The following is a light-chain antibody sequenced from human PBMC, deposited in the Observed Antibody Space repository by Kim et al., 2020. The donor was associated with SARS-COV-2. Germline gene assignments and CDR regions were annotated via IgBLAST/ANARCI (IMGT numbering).Light chain of an antibody. V-gene: IGLV3-21*04. CDR1: NIGSKS. Sequence: SYELTQSPSLSVAPGKTARILCGGDNIGSKSVSWYQQRPGQAPILVIYYDSNRHSGIPARFSGSNSGNTATLTINSVEAGDEADYYCQMWDTSSYEVVFGGGTQLTVL. J-gene: IGLJ2*01. CDR3: QMWDTSSYEVV. CDR2: YDS.